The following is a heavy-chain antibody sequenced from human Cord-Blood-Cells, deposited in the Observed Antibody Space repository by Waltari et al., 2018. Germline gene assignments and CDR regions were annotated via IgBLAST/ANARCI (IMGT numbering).Heavy chain of an antibody. CDR3: AKDKGYGSGSYFDY. Sequence: EVQLLESGGGLVQPGGSLRLSCAASGFTFSSHAMSWVRQAPGKGLEWVSAISGSGGSTYDADSVKGRFTISRDNSKNTLYLQMNSLRAEDTAVYYCAKDKGYGSGSYFDYWGQGTLVTVSS. J-gene: IGHJ4*02. V-gene: IGHV3-23*01. CDR1: GFTFSSHA. D-gene: IGHD3-10*01. CDR2: ISGSGGST.